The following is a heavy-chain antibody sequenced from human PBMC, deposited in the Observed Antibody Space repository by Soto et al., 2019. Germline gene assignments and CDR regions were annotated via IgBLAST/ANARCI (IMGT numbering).Heavy chain of an antibody. CDR3: AKAYSGPFDV. V-gene: IGHV3-30*18. CDR2: ISYDGSKK. D-gene: IGHD1-26*01. Sequence: QVQLVESGGGVVQPGRSLRLSCAASGFTFSSYDIHWVRQAPGKGLEWVAVISYDGSKKYYAYSVKGLFTISRDNSKNTLYLQVNSLRAEDTAVYYCAKAYSGPFDVWGQGTMVTVSS. CDR1: GFTFSSYD. J-gene: IGHJ3*01.